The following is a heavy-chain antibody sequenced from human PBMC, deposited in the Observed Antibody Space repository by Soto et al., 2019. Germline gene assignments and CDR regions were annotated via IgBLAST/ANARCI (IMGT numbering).Heavy chain of an antibody. D-gene: IGHD3-3*01. J-gene: IGHJ4*02. CDR1: GFNFNKYA. CDR3: TKDLSLHYDFWAGYYADF. Sequence: EVHLLESGGGLAQPGGSLRLSCGASGFNFNKYAMSWVRQAPGKGLEWVSIIRGGAGKTSYADSVKGRFTISRDNSNNTLYLQMKNLRAEDTAVYYCTKDLSLHYDFWAGYYADFGGQGNLVTVSS. V-gene: IGHV3-23*01. CDR2: IRGGAGKT.